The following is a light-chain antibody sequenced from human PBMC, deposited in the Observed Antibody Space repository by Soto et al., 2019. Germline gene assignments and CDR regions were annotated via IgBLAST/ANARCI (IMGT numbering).Light chain of an antibody. Sequence: EIVMTQSPATLSVSPGERATLSCRASQSVNRNLAWYQQKPGQAPRLLIYAASTRANGIPARFRGSGSGTEFILTISSLQSEDFAVYYCHQYNSWPRGTFGPGTKVEIK. CDR2: AAS. V-gene: IGKV3-15*01. J-gene: IGKJ3*01. CDR1: QSVNRN. CDR3: HQYNSWPRGT.